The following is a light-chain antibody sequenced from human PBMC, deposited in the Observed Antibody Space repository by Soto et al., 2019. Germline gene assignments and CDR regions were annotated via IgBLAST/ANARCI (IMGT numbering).Light chain of an antibody. Sequence: QSALTQPASVSGSPGQSITISCTGSSSDVGGYNYVSWYQQHPGKAPKLMIYEVSNRPSGISNRFSGSKSGNTASLTLSGLQAEDEADYYCCSYVGSSTFEFGGGTKLTVL. CDR2: EVS. J-gene: IGLJ2*01. CDR3: CSYVGSSTFE. V-gene: IGLV2-14*01. CDR1: SSDVGGYNY.